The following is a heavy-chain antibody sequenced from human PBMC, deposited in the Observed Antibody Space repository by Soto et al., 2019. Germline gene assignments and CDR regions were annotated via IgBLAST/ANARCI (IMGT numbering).Heavy chain of an antibody. CDR3: ATSYGSGYRAFDY. CDR1: GDTFSIYT. D-gene: IGHD3-10*01. CDR2: VNPTLSMS. V-gene: IGHV1-69*02. J-gene: IGHJ4*02. Sequence: QVQLVQSGAELKTPGSSVKVSCKASGDTFSIYTINWVRQAPGLGLEWLGRVNPTLSMSNYSQTFQGRVTMPADNSTSIAYGELRSLRSEDTAFYYFATSYGSGYRAFDYWGQGALVTVSS.